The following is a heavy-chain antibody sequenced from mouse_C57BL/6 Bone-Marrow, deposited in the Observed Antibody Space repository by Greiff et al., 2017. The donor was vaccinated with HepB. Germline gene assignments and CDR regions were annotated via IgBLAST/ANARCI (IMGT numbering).Heavy chain of an antibody. CDR1: GFSLTSYG. Sequence: VQLQQSGPGLVAPSQSLSITCTVSGFSLTSYGVDWVRQAPGKGLEWLGVIWGVGSTNYNSALKSRLSISKDNSKSQVFLKMNSLQTDDTAMYYCASDRGGFAYWGQGTLVTVSA. V-gene: IGHV2-6*01. D-gene: IGHD3-1*01. CDR3: ASDRGGFAY. J-gene: IGHJ3*01. CDR2: IWGVGST.